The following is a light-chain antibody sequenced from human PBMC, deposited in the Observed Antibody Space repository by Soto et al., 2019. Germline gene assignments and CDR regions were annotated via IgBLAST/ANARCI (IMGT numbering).Light chain of an antibody. V-gene: IGKV3-15*01. CDR3: QQYNNWPPWT. Sequence: EIVMTQSPATLSVSPGERATLSCRASQSVSSNLAWYLQKPGQAPRLLIYGASTRATGIPARFSGSGSGTEFTLTISSLQSEDFAVYYCQQYNNWPPWTFGQGTKVDIK. CDR1: QSVSSN. J-gene: IGKJ1*01. CDR2: GAS.